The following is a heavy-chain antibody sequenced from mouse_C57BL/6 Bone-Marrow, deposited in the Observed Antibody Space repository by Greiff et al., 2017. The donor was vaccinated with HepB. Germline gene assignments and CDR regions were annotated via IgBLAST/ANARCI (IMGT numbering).Heavy chain of an antibody. CDR3: ARHGGSPYFDV. J-gene: IGHJ1*03. V-gene: IGHV5-15*01. CDR2: ISNLAYSI. D-gene: IGHD1-1*02. CDR1: GFTFSDYG. Sequence: EVKLVESGGGLVQPGGSLKLSCAASGFTFSDYGMAWVRQAPRKGPEWVAFISNLAYSIYYADTVTGRFTISRENAKNTLYLEMSSLRSEDTAMYYCARHGGSPYFDVWGTGTTVTVSS.